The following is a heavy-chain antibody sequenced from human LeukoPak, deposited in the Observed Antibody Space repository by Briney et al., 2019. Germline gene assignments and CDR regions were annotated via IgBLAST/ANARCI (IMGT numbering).Heavy chain of an antibody. D-gene: IGHD5-24*01. CDR2: INPNSGAT. J-gene: IGHJ5*02. V-gene: IGHV1-2*02. CDR1: GYTFTDYY. Sequence: ASVKVSCKASGYTFTDYYNHWVRQAPGQGLGWMGWINPNSGATKYAQKFQGRITMTRDTSITTAYMELSRLRSDDTAVYYCARGGRIGGYNYGWFDPWGQGTLVTVSS. CDR3: ARGGRIGGYNYGWFDP.